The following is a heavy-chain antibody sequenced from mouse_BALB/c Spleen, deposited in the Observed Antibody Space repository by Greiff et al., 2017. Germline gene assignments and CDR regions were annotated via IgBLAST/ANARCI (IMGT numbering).Heavy chain of an antibody. CDR3: AREETLYYCDY. CDR2: IDPANGNT. V-gene: IGHV14-3*02. J-gene: IGHJ2*01. CDR1: GFNIKDTY. Sequence: EVKLMESGAELVKPGASVKLSCTASGFNIKDTYMHWVKQRPEQGLEWIGRIDPANGNTKYDPKFQGKATITADTSSNTAYLQLSSLTSEDTAVYYCAREETLYYCDYWGQGTTLTVSS.